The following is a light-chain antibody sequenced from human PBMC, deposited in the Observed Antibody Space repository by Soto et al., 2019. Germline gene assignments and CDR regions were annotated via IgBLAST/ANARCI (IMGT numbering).Light chain of an antibody. J-gene: IGKJ3*01. V-gene: IGKV1-27*01. Sequence: DIQMTQSPSSLSASVGDRVTITCRASQGISNYLAWYQQKPGKVPKLLIYAASTLQSGVPSRFSGSGSGTDVTLTISSLQPEDVATYYCQKYNSAPRLTFGPGTKVDIK. CDR1: QGISNY. CDR2: AAS. CDR3: QKYNSAPRLT.